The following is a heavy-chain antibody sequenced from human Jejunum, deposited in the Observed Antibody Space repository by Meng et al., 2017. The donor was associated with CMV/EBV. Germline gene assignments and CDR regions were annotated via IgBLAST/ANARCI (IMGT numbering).Heavy chain of an antibody. J-gene: IGHJ6*02. CDR3: AKDSSSDFWSSYYSFYYYGMDV. V-gene: IGHV3-23*01. CDR2: ASGGGGSR. D-gene: IGHD3-3*01. Sequence: MSWVRQAPGKGLEWVAGASGGGGSRFYAHSVKGWFTISRDNSKNTLYLHMTSLGAEDTAVYYCAKDSSSDFWSSYYSFYYYGMDVWGQGTTVTVSS.